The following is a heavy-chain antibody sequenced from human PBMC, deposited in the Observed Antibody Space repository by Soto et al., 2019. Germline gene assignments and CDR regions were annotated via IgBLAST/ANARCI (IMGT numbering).Heavy chain of an antibody. J-gene: IGHJ6*02. D-gene: IGHD1-7*01. CDR2: IDPSDSYT. V-gene: IGHV5-10-1*01. Sequence: GVSLKISCKGSGYSFTSFWISWVRQMPGKGLEWMGRIDPSDSYTNYSPSFQGHVTISADKFISTAYLQWSSLKASDTAMYYCARRRTELELTHYGMDVWGQGTTVTSP. CDR3: ARRRTELELTHYGMDV. CDR1: GYSFTSFW.